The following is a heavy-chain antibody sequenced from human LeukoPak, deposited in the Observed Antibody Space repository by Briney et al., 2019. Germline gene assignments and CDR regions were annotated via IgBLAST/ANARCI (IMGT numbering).Heavy chain of an antibody. D-gene: IGHD2-2*01. CDR3: ARHKPYCSSTSCYVDY. Sequence: SETLSLTCTVSGGSISSYYWSWIRQPPGKGLEWIGYIYYSGSTNYNPSLKSRVTISVDTSKNQFSLKLSSVTAADTAVYYCARHKPYCSSTSCYVDYWGQETLVTVSS. CDR2: IYYSGST. J-gene: IGHJ4*02. V-gene: IGHV4-59*08. CDR1: GGSISSYY.